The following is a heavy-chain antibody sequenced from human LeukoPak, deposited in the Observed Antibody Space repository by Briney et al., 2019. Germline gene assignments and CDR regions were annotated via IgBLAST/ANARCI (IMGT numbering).Heavy chain of an antibody. CDR3: ARNTVTTEVWFDP. D-gene: IGHD4-11*01. V-gene: IGHV4-30-4*01. J-gene: IGHJ5*02. CDR2: IYDSGST. CDR1: GGSISNNY. Sequence: PSETLSLTCTVSGGSISNNYWSWIRQPPGKGLEWIGYIYDSGSTYYNPSLKSRVTISVDTSKNHFSLNLSSVTAADTAMYYCARNTVTTEVWFDPWGQGTLVTVSS.